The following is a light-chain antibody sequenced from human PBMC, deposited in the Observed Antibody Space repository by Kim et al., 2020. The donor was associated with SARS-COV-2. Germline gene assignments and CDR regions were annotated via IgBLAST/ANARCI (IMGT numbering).Light chain of an antibody. Sequence: SSELTQDPAVSVALGQTVRITCQGDSLRSFYASWYQVNPGQAPVFVLYAKDSRPSGIPDRFSGSSSGNIASMTITGAQAEDEADYYCGSRDSSGNSYVFGTGTKVTVL. CDR3: GSRDSSGNSYV. V-gene: IGLV3-19*01. CDR1: SLRSFY. CDR2: AKD. J-gene: IGLJ1*01.